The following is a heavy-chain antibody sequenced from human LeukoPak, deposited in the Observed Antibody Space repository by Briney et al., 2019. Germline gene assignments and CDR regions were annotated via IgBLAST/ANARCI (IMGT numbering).Heavy chain of an antibody. D-gene: IGHD5-18*01. V-gene: IGHV3-48*03. Sequence: GGSLRLSCAASGFTFSSYEMNWVRQAPGKGLEWVSYINSSGSTIYYADSVKGRFTISRDNAKNSLYLQMNSLRAEDTAVYYCARTGAGYSYGYLFWDYWGQGTLVTVSS. CDR1: GFTFSSYE. J-gene: IGHJ4*02. CDR2: INSSGSTI. CDR3: ARTGAGYSYGYLFWDY.